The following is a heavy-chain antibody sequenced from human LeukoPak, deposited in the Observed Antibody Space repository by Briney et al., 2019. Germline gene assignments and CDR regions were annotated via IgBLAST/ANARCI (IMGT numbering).Heavy chain of an antibody. CDR2: INHSGST. D-gene: IGHD3-9*01. V-gene: IGHV4-34*01. J-gene: IGHJ3*02. CDR1: GGSFSGYY. CDR3: ARYGRYFDWFKPGNAFDI. Sequence: SETLSLTCAVYGGSFSGYYWSWIRQPPGKGLEWIGEINHSGSTNYNPSLKSRVTISVDTSKNQFSLKLSSVTAADTAVYYCARYGRYFDWFKPGNAFDIWGQGTMVTVSS.